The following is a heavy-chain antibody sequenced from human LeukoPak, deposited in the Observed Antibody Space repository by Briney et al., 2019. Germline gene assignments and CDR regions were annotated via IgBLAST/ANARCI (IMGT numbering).Heavy chain of an antibody. CDR1: GGSISSGGYS. D-gene: IGHD5-18*01. Sequence: PSQTLSLTCAVSGGSISSGGYSWSWIRQPPGTGLEWIGYIYHSGSTYYNPSLKSRVTISVDRSKNQFSLKLSSVTAADTAVYYCARETDTAIDYWGQGTLVTVSS. V-gene: IGHV4-30-2*01. J-gene: IGHJ4*02. CDR3: ARETDTAIDY. CDR2: IYHSGST.